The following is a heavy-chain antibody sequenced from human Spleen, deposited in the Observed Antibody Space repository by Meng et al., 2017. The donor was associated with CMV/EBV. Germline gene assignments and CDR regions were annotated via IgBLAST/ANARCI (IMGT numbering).Heavy chain of an antibody. Sequence: GESLKISCVTSGISFSDFTIHWVRQAPGKGLEWVAGISYDGSTKRYGDSVRGRFTISRDNPKNTLYLQMNSLRVEDTAVYFCARELGGYSNGNNSGYYHFGMDVWGQGTTVTVSS. J-gene: IGHJ6*02. CDR2: ISYDGSTK. D-gene: IGHD5-18*01. V-gene: IGHV3-30-3*01. CDR3: ARELGGYSNGNNSGYYHFGMDV. CDR1: GISFSDFT.